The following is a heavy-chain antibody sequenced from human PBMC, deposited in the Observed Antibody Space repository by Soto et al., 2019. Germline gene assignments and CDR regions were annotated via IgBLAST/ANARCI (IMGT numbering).Heavy chain of an antibody. CDR3: ARGYSGYASSHDF. V-gene: IGHV3-21*01. CDR1: GFTFSTYT. D-gene: IGHD5-12*01. CDR2: ISSSSSYI. J-gene: IGHJ4*02. Sequence: TGGSLRLSCAVSGFTFSTYTMNWVRQAPGKGLEWVSSISSSSSYIYYADSVKGRFTISRDNAKNSLYLQMNSLRAEDTAMYYCARGYSGYASSHDFWGQGALVTVSS.